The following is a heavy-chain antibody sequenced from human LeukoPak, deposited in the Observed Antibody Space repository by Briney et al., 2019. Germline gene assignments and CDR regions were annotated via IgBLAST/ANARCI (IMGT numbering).Heavy chain of an antibody. Sequence: SETLSLTCAVYGGSFSGYYWSWIRQPAGKGLEWIGRIHPSGSTNYNPSLKSRVTMSVDTSKNQFSLKLSSVTAADTAVYYCARDAYYYGSGSYPVFDYWGQGTLVTVSS. J-gene: IGHJ4*02. CDR1: GGSFSGYY. CDR2: IHPSGST. D-gene: IGHD3-10*01. CDR3: ARDAYYYGSGSYPVFDY. V-gene: IGHV4-4*07.